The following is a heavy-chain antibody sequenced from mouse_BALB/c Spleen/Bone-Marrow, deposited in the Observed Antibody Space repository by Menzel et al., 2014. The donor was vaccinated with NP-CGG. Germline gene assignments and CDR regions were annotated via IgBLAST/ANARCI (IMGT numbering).Heavy chain of an antibody. CDR1: GFTFSSFG. CDR2: ISSGSSTI. J-gene: IGHJ3*01. D-gene: IGHD2-1*01. CDR3: ARGGNYAWFAY. V-gene: IGHV5-17*02. Sequence: EVQLVESGGGLVQPGGSRKLSCAASGFTFSSFGMHWVRQAPEKGLEWVAYISSGSSTIYYADTVKGRFTISRDNPKNTLFLQMTSLRSEDTAMYYCARGGNYAWFAYWGQGTLVTVFA.